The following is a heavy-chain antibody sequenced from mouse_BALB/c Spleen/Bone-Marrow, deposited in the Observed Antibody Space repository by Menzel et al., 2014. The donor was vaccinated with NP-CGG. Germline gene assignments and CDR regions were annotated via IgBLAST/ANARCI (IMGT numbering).Heavy chain of an antibody. D-gene: IGHD1-1*01. CDR2: ISSVSSTI. CDR1: GITFSSFG. J-gene: IGHJ4*01. V-gene: IGHV5-17*02. Sequence: DVKLVESGGGLVQPGGSRKLPCAASGITFSSFGMHWVRQAPEKGLEWVAYISSVSSTIYYADTVKGRFTISRDNPKNTLFLQMTSLRSEDTAMYYCARDYGYAMDYWGQGTSVTVSS. CDR3: ARDYGYAMDY.